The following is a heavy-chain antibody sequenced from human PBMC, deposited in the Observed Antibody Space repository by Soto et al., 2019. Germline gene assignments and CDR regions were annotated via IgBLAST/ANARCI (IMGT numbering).Heavy chain of an antibody. CDR1: DDSISSGGHS. D-gene: IGHD1-7*01. CDR3: ASGPWNYGDNWFDP. V-gene: IGHV4-30-2*01. J-gene: IGHJ5*02. Sequence: QLQLQESDSGLVKPSQTLSLTCTVSDDSISSGGHSWSWIRQPPGKGLEWIGYIYHTGSTHYNPSLNPRVTISVDTSKNQFSLRLTSVTAADTAVYYCASGPWNYGDNWFDPWGQGTLVTVSS. CDR2: IYHTGST.